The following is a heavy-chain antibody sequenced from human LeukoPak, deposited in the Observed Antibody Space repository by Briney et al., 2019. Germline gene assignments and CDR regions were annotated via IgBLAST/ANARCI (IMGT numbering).Heavy chain of an antibody. CDR1: GFTFSSYS. CDR3: ARFRTLDY. Sequence: PGGSLRLSCAASGFTFSSYSINWVRQAPGKGLEWISYVSSSGTTMYYADSVKGRFTISRDNAKNSLFLHMNSLRVEDTAVYYCARFRTLDYWGQGTLVTVSS. J-gene: IGHJ4*02. V-gene: IGHV3-48*01. CDR2: VSSSGTTM.